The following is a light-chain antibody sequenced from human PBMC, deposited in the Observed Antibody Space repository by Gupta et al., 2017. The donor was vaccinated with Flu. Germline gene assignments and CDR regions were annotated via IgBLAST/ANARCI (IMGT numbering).Light chain of an antibody. Sequence: QSALTQPASVSGSPGQSITISCTGTSSDLGSNKFVSWFQQYPGKAPKLIISEDSERPSGISSRFAGSRSGKTAFPTTSGLQAEDDAYYYCCSYAGGTTVVFGGGTKLTVL. J-gene: IGLJ2*01. CDR3: CSYAGGTTVV. CDR2: EDS. V-gene: IGLV2-23*01. CDR1: SSDLGSNKF.